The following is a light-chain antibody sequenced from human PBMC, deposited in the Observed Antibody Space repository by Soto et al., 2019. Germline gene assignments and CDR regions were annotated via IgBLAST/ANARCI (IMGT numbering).Light chain of an antibody. V-gene: IGKV3-11*01. CDR3: HQYDNTPQT. J-gene: IGKJ2*01. CDR2: DVS. Sequence: EIVLTQSPVTLSLSPGDRATLSCRPSQSVSSFLAWYQQKPGQPPRLLIYDVSNRAAGIPARFSGSGSGTDFTLTISRLEPEDFAVYYCHQYDNTPQTFGQGTKVEIK. CDR1: QSVSSF.